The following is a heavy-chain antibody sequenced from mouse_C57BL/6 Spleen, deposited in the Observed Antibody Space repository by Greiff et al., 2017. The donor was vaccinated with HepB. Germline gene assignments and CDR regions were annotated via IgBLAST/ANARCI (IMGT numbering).Heavy chain of an antibody. V-gene: IGHV1-81*01. Sequence: VQLQQSGAELARPGASVKLSCKASGYTFTSYGISWVKQSTGQGLEWIGEIYPRSGNTYYNEKFKGKATLTADKSSSTAYMELRSLTSEDSAVYFCAHYGSSQFAYWGQGTLVTVSA. D-gene: IGHD1-1*01. J-gene: IGHJ3*01. CDR3: AHYGSSQFAY. CDR1: GYTFTSYG. CDR2: IYPRSGNT.